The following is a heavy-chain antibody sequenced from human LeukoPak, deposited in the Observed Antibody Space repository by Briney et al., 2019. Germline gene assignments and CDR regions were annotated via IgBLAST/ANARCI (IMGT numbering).Heavy chain of an antibody. D-gene: IGHD3-22*01. CDR2: IYYSGST. Sequence: PSETLSLTCTVSGGSISSHYWSWIRQPPGKGLEWIGYIYYSGSTNYNPSLKSRVTISVDTSKNQFSPKLSSVTAADTAVYWCARHTLDSSGYQDAFDIWGQGTKVTVSS. CDR3: ARHTLDSSGYQDAFDI. J-gene: IGHJ3*02. V-gene: IGHV4-59*08. CDR1: GGSISSHY.